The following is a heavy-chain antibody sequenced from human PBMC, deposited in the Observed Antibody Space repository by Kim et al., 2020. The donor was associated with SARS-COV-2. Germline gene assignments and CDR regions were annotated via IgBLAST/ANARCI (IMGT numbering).Heavy chain of an antibody. Sequence: GGSLRLSCAASGFTFSSYSMNWVRQAPGKGLEWVSSISSSSSYIYYADSVKGRFTISRDNAKNSLYLQMNSPRAEDTAVYYCARDPYSEYGDYYYYGMDIWGQGTTVTVSS. CDR1: GFTFSSYS. V-gene: IGHV3-21*01. J-gene: IGHJ6*02. CDR2: ISSSSSYI. D-gene: IGHD2-15*01. CDR3: ARDPYSEYGDYYYYGMDI.